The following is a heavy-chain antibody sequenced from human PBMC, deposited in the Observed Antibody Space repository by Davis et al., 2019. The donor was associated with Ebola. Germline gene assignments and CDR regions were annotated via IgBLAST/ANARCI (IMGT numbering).Heavy chain of an antibody. Sequence: MPSETLSLTCAVSGGSFSGYCWSWIRQTPGKGLEWIGEINHSGITNYNPSLKSRVTISVDTSKNQFSLKLSSVTAADTAIYYCARGPYGNGYQMQWGYFYHGMDVWGQGTTVIVSS. CDR2: INHSGIT. CDR3: ARGPYGNGYQMQWGYFYHGMDV. CDR1: GGSFSGYC. J-gene: IGHJ6*02. V-gene: IGHV4-34*01. D-gene: IGHD2-2*01.